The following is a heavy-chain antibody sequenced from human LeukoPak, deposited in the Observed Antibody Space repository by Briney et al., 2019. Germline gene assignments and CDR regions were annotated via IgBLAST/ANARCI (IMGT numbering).Heavy chain of an antibody. Sequence: SETLSLTCTVSGGSISSYYWSWIRQPPGKGLGWIGYIYYSGSTNYNPSLKSRVTISVDTSKNQFSLELSSVTAADTAVYYCARSSSFRGVPFDYWGQETLVTVSS. D-gene: IGHD3-10*01. CDR3: ARSSSFRGVPFDY. V-gene: IGHV4-59*01. CDR1: GGSISSYY. CDR2: IYYSGST. J-gene: IGHJ4*02.